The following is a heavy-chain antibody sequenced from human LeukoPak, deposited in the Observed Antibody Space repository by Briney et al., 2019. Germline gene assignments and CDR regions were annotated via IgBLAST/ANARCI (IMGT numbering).Heavy chain of an antibody. CDR3: ARGAVAAPYYFDY. Sequence: ASVKVSCKASGYSSTNYGISWVRQAPGQGLEWMGWIHIYRGNTNYAQKFQGRVTMTTDTSTSTVYMEVRGLRSDDTAMYYCARGAVAAPYYFDYWGQGTLVTVSS. D-gene: IGHD6-19*01. CDR2: IHIYRGNT. J-gene: IGHJ4*02. V-gene: IGHV1-18*01. CDR1: GYSSTNYG.